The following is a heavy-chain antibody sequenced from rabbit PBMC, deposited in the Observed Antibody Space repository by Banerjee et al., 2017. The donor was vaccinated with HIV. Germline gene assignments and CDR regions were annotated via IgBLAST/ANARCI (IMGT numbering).Heavy chain of an antibody. V-gene: IGHV1S7*01. CDR1: GFSFSSYY. J-gene: IGHJ4*01. Sequence: QLEESGGDLVKPGASLTLTCTASGFSFSSYYMSWVRQAPGKGLEWIGIIYAGKGSTDYASWVNGRFTISSDNAQNTVDLQMNSLIAADTATYFCARGGVVAGPAYFNLWGQGTLVTVS. D-gene: IGHD4-1*01. CDR3: ARGGVVAGPAYFNL. CDR2: IYAGKGST.